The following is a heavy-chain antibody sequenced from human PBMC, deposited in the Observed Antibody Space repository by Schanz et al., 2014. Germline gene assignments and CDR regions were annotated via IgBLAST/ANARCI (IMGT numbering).Heavy chain of an antibody. V-gene: IGHV3-23*01. CDR1: GFTFSIFA. Sequence: EVQLLESGGGLVQPGGSLRLSCAASGFTFSIFAMTWVRQAPGQGLEWVSAISGSGGSTYYADSVKGRFTISRDNSKNTLYLQINNLRAEDTAVYYCAKAGSGWSTAGYYYWGQGTLVAVSS. CDR2: ISGSGGST. J-gene: IGHJ4*02. D-gene: IGHD6-19*01. CDR3: AKAGSGWSTAGYYY.